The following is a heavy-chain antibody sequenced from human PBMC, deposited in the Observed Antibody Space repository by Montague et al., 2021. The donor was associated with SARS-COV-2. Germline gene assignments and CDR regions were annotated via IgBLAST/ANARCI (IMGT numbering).Heavy chain of an antibody. D-gene: IGHD3-10*01. CDR1: GGSISSYY. V-gene: IGHV4-59*01. J-gene: IGHJ4*02. CDR3: AGVKRGYYYGLGVSAHFDY. CDR2: IYYSGST. Sequence: ETLSLTCTVSGGSISSYYWSWIRQPPGKGLEWIGYIYYSGSTNYNPSLKSRVTISVDTSKNQFSLKLSSVTAAVTAVYYCAGVKRGYYYGLGVSAHFDYWGQGTLVTVSS.